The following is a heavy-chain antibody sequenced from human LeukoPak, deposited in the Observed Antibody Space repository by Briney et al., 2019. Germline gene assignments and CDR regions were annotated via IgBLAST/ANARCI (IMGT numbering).Heavy chain of an antibody. D-gene: IGHD2-2*01. CDR2: IYPGDSDT. V-gene: IGHV5-51*01. J-gene: IGHJ5*02. Sequence: GESLQISCKGSGYSFTSYWIGWVRQMPGKGLEWMGIIYPGDSDTRYSPSFQGQVTISADKSISTAYLQWSSLKASDTAMYYCARGHCSSTSCYWANWFDPWGQGTLVTVSS. CDR1: GYSFTSYW. CDR3: ARGHCSSTSCYWANWFDP.